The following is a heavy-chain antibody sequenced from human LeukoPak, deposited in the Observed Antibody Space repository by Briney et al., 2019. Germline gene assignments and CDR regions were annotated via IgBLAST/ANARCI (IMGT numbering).Heavy chain of an antibody. CDR2: INPNSGGT. CDR1: GYTFTGYY. J-gene: IGHJ4*02. D-gene: IGHD6-13*01. Sequence: ASVKVSCKASGYTFTGYYMHWVRQAPGQGLEWMGWINPNSGGTNYAQKFQGRVTMTRDTSISTAYMELSSLRSEDTAVYYCARSSIIAAAGPYYFDYWGQGTLVTVSS. V-gene: IGHV1-2*02. CDR3: ARSSIIAAAGPYYFDY.